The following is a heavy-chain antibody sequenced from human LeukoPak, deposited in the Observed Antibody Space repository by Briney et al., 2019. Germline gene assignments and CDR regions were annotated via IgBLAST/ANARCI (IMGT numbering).Heavy chain of an antibody. Sequence: PGGSLRLSCAASGFTLSSYTMYWVRQAPGRGLVWVARFTSDGNSMTYADFVKGRFTVSRDIAKNTLYLQMNSLRAEDPAVYYCARAQVGTPTDCWGQGTLVTVSS. D-gene: IGHD1-26*01. CDR1: GFTLSSYT. CDR3: ARAQVGTPTDC. J-gene: IGHJ4*02. CDR2: FTSDGNSM. V-gene: IGHV3-74*01.